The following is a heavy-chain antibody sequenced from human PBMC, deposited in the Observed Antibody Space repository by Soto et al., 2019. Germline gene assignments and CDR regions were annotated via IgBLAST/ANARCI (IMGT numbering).Heavy chain of an antibody. D-gene: IGHD3-3*02. CDR2: FKGRRDGGTA. CDR3: TSEGGIHIFGEGAPYRCFDL. CDR1: GFTFSNAW. V-gene: IGHV3-15*01. Sequence: EVQLVESGGGLVKPGGSLRLSCAASGFTFSNAWICWVRQAPGKGREWFGRFKGRRDGGTADYAAPVEGRFTISRDDSNKTMYLQMHSLQTKDTDVYYCTSEGGIHIFGEGAPYRCFDLWGRGTLVTVSS. J-gene: IGHJ2*01.